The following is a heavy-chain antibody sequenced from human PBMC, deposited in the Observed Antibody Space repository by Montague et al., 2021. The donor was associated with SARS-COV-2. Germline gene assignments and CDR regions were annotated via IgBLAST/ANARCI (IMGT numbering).Heavy chain of an antibody. CDR2: INYSGTT. J-gene: IGHJ4*02. V-gene: IGHV4-39*01. CDR3: ARHWGIAAAGN. D-gene: IGHD6-13*01. CDR1: GGSITDRTYY. Sequence: SETLSLTCSVSGGSITDRTYYWGCIRQSPGKGLEWIGAINYSGTTYYNPSLKSRVTISLDPAKNQFSLKMTSATAADTAVYYCARHWGIAAAGNWGQGTLVTVSS.